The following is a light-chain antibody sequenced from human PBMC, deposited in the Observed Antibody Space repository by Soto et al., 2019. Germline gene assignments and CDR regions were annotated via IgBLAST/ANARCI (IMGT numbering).Light chain of an antibody. Sequence: QSVLTQPPSVSGAPGQSVTISCTGSSSNIGAGYHVHWYQQLPGTAPKLLIYADTNRPSGVPDRFSGSKSGTSASLAITGLPTDDEADYYCQSFDTSLTGLYVFGTGTKLTVL. J-gene: IGLJ1*01. V-gene: IGLV1-40*01. CDR3: QSFDTSLTGLYV. CDR1: SSNIGAGYH. CDR2: ADT.